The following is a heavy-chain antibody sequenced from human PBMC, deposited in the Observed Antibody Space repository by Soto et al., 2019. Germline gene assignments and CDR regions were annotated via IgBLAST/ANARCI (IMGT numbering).Heavy chain of an antibody. Sequence: TLSLTFTVSGGSISSGCYYWSWIRQHPGKGLEWIVYIYYSGSTYYNPSLKSRVTISVDTSKNQFSLKLSSVTAADTAVYYCARASGARYSSSQKWFDTWGQGTLVTVSS. V-gene: IGHV4-31*03. CDR1: GGSISSGCYY. J-gene: IGHJ5*02. D-gene: IGHD6-13*01. CDR3: ARASGARYSSSQKWFDT. CDR2: IYYSGST.